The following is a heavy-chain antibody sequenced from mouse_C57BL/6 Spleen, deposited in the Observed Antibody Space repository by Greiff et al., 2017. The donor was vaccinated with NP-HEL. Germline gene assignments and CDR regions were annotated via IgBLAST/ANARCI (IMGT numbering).Heavy chain of an antibody. Sequence: VQLKESGPELVKPGASVKISCKASGYAFSSSWMNWVKQRPGKGLEWIGRIYPGDGDTNYNGKFKGKATLTADKSSSTAYMQLSSLTSEDSAVYFCARQIYYYGSSWYFDVWGTGTTVTVSS. J-gene: IGHJ1*03. CDR2: IYPGDGDT. V-gene: IGHV1-82*01. CDR1: GYAFSSSW. D-gene: IGHD1-1*01. CDR3: ARQIYYYGSSWYFDV.